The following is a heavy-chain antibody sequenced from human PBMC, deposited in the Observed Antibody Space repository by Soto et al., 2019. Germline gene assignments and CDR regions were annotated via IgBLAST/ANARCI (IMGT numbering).Heavy chain of an antibody. CDR2: IYYSGST. CDR1: GGSISSYY. J-gene: IGHJ5*02. Sequence: SETLSLTCTVSGGSISSYYWSWIRQPPGKGLEWIGYIYYSGSTNYNPSLKSRVTISVDTSKNQFSLKLSSVTAADTAVYYCARDRRYSSGWYWFDPWGQGTLVTVSS. D-gene: IGHD6-19*01. V-gene: IGHV4-59*01. CDR3: ARDRRYSSGWYWFDP.